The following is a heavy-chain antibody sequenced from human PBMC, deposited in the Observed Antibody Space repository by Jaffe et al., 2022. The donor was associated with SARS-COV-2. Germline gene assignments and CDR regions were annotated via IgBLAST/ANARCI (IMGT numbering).Heavy chain of an antibody. CDR2: MYYSGTT. D-gene: IGHD3-3*01. V-gene: IGHV4-39*01. Sequence: QLQLQESGPGLVKPSETLSLTCTVSGASISSSDYYWGWIRQPPGKGLEWIGSMYYSGTTYYNPSLKSRVTISVETSKNQFSLKLSSVTAADTAVYYCARHLPSSASYDFWSEYENYFYYGMDVWGQGTTVTVSS. CDR3: ARHLPSSASYDFWSEYENYFYYGMDV. CDR1: GASISSSDYY. J-gene: IGHJ6*02.